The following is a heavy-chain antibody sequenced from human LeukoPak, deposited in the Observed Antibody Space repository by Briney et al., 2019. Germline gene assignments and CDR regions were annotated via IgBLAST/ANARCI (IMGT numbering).Heavy chain of an antibody. D-gene: IGHD3-9*01. CDR1: GGSISSGEYY. CDR3: ARGLRYFDWLLSASWFDP. Sequence: PSQTLSLTCTVSGGSISSGEYYWSWIRQPPGKGLDWIGYIYYSGSTYYNPPPKSRVTISVNTSKNQFSLKLSSVTAADTAVYYCARGLRYFDWLLSASWFDPWGQGTLVTVSS. V-gene: IGHV4-30-4*01. CDR2: IYYSGST. J-gene: IGHJ5*02.